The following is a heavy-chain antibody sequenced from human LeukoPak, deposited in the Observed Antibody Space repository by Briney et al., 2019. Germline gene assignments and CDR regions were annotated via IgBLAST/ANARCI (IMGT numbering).Heavy chain of an antibody. D-gene: IGHD3-3*01. Sequence: GGSLRLSCAASGFTFSSSCMSWVRQAPGKGLEWVASIKRDGSENYYVDSVNGRFAISRDNAKNSLYLQMSSLRAEDTAVYYCARRGITISGVLVYHYSGLDVWGQGTTVTVSS. CDR3: ARRGITISGVLVYHYSGLDV. V-gene: IGHV3-7*01. J-gene: IGHJ6*02. CDR1: GFTFSSSC. CDR2: IKRDGSEN.